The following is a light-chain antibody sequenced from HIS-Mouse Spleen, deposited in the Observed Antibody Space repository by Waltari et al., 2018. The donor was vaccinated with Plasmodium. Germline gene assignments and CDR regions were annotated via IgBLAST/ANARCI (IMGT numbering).Light chain of an antibody. V-gene: IGLV3-10*01. Sequence: SYELTQPPSVSVSPGQTARITCSGDALPNKYAYWYQQKSGQAPVLVIHEDSKRPSGIPGRFSGSSSGTMATLTISGAQVEDEADYYCYSTDSSGNHRVFGGGTKLTVL. CDR2: EDS. CDR3: YSTDSSGNHRV. CDR1: ALPNKY. J-gene: IGLJ3*02.